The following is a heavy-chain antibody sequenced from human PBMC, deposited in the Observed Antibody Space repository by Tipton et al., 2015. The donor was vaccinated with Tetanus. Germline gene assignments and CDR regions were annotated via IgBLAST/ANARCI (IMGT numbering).Heavy chain of an antibody. CDR2: ISSTSTYI. CDR3: ASGSSLDY. CDR1: GFTLGRFG. V-gene: IGHV3-21*01. J-gene: IGHJ4*02. D-gene: IGHD2-15*01. Sequence: GSLRLSCEVSGFTLGRFGMNWVRQAPGKGLEWISSISSTSTYIYYAKSVKGRFTISRDNAKNSLFLQMNSLRAEDTGIYYCASGSSLDYWGQGTLVTVSS.